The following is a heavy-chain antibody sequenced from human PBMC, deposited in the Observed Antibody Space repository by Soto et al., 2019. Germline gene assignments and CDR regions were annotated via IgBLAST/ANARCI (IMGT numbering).Heavy chain of an antibody. Sequence: QVQLVQSGAEVKKPGASVRVSCKASGDGFSNYGFSWVRQATGQGLEWMGWISAYYGQTNYTKKFQGRVTMTTDTSASTAYLELRSLRSDDTAVYYCARVWYYDSCGYYAFDYWGLGTLVTVSS. CDR3: ARVWYYDSCGYYAFDY. V-gene: IGHV1-18*01. J-gene: IGHJ4*02. D-gene: IGHD3-22*01. CDR1: GDGFSNYG. CDR2: ISAYYGQT.